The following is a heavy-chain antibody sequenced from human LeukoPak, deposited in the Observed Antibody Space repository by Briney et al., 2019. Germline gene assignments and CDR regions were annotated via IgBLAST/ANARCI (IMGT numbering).Heavy chain of an antibody. Sequence: PSETLSLTCTVSGGSISSYYWSWIRQPPGKGLEWIGYIYYSGSTNYIPSLKSRVTISVDTSKNQFSLKLSSVTAADTAVYYCARHASGTSFDPWGQGTLVTVSS. CDR2: IYYSGST. CDR1: GGSISSYY. J-gene: IGHJ5*02. V-gene: IGHV4-59*08. D-gene: IGHD2-2*01. CDR3: ARHASGTSFDP.